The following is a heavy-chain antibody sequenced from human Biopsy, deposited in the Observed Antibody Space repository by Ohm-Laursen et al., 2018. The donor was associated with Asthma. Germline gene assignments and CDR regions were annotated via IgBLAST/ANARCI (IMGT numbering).Heavy chain of an antibody. J-gene: IGHJ3*02. CDR2: INAANGNT. D-gene: IGHD3-9*01. Sequence: ESSVKASCKASGYTFINYAIHWVRQAPGHSLEWMGWINAANGNTKYSQKFQGRLTISRDTSASTAYMDLSSLRSEDTAVYYCARTYFDFLTGQVHDAFAMWGQGTMVTVSS. CDR1: GYTFINYA. V-gene: IGHV1-3*01. CDR3: ARTYFDFLTGQVHDAFAM.